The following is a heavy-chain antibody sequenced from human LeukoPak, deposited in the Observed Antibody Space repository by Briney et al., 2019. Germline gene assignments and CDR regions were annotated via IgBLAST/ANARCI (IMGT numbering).Heavy chain of an antibody. J-gene: IGHJ4*02. CDR2: MNPISGNT. CDR3: ARGQSGRRFLADY. V-gene: IGHV1-8*01. CDR1: GYTFTSYD. Sequence: ASVKVSCKASGYTFTSYDINWVRQATGQGLEWMGWMNPISGNTGYSPKFQGRVTNTRDTSINTAYMDLTYLTSEDTAVYYCARGQSGRRFLADYWGQGTLVTVSS. D-gene: IGHD3-3*01.